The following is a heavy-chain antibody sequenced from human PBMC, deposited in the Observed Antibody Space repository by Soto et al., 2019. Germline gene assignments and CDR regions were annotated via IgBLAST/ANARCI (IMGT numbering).Heavy chain of an antibody. CDR2: IYHSGST. J-gene: IGHJ3*02. CDR3: ARAAGGGYCSRGRCYSRAFDI. Sequence: PSETLSLTCAVSGYSISSGYYWGWIRQPPGKGLEWIGSIYHSGSTYYNPSLKSRVTISVDTSKNQFSLKLSSVTAADTAVYYCARAAGGGYCSRGRCYSRAFDIWGQGTMVTVSS. CDR1: GYSISSGYY. V-gene: IGHV4-38-2*01. D-gene: IGHD2-15*01.